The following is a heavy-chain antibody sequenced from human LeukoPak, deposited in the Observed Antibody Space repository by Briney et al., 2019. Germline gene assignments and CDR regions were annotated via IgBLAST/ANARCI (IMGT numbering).Heavy chain of an antibody. CDR1: GGSISSYY. CDR3: AQSPLGMV. CDR2: IHYTGST. J-gene: IGHJ4*02. V-gene: IGHV4-59*01. Sequence: PSETLSLTCTVSGGSISSYYWSWIRQPPGKGLEWIGYIHYTGSTNYNPSLKSRVTISVDTSKNQFSLKLSSVTAADTAVYYRAQSPLGMVWGQGTLVTVSS. D-gene: IGHD7-27*01.